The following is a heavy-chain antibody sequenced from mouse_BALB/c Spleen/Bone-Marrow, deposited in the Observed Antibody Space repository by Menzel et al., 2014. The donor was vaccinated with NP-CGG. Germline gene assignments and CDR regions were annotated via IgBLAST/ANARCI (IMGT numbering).Heavy chain of an antibody. CDR2: IWSDGST. CDR1: GFSLISYG. Sequence: QVQLKESGPGLVAPSQSLSITCTISGFSLISYGVHWVRQPPGKGLEWLVVIWSDGSTTYNSALKSRMSISKDNSKSQVFLNMNRIQTDDTSMYSCASYDNAVDYWGERTSVTISS. J-gene: IGHJ4*01. CDR3: ASYDNAVDY. V-gene: IGHV2-6-1*01. D-gene: IGHD2-12*01.